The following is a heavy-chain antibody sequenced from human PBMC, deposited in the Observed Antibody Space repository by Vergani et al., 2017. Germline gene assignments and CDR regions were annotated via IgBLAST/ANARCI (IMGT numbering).Heavy chain of an antibody. CDR1: GFTFSSYG. CDR3: ARDSGELAFDY. J-gene: IGHJ4*02. D-gene: IGHD3-10*01. CDR2: ISYDGSNK. Sequence: QVQLVESGGGVVQPGRSLRLSCAASGFTFSSYGMHWVRQAPGKGLEWVAVISYDGSNKYYADSVKGRFTISRDNSKNTLYLQMNSLRAEDTAVYYCARDSGELAFDYWGQGTLVTVSS. V-gene: IGHV3-30*03.